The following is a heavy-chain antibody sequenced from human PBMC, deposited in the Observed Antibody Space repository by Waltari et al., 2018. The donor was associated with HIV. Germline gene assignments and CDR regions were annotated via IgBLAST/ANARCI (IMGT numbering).Heavy chain of an antibody. V-gene: IGHV4-39*02. D-gene: IGHD3-16*01. CDR1: GGSISGGFSF. J-gene: IGHJ4*02. Sequence: QLQLQESGPGLVKPLETLSLTCTVSGGSISGGFSFWGWIRQPPGKGLHWIGNLYYSWSTYYKPSLKGRVTITEDTSKNHFSLRLTSVTAADTAIYYWVAGPDSANSYFPSGGCFWGQGSLVSVSS. CDR2: LYYSWST. CDR3: VAGPDSANSYFPSGGCF.